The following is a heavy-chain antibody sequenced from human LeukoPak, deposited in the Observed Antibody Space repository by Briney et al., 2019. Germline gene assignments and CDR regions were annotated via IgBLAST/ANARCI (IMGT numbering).Heavy chain of an antibody. Sequence: GRSLRLSCATSGFTFSSYGMHWVRQAPGKGLEWVAVIWYDGSNDCYANSVKGRFTISRDNSKNTLYLQMNSLRAEDTAVYFCARKNTQDAFDIWGQGTMVTVSS. CDR2: IWYDGSND. CDR3: ARKNTQDAFDI. CDR1: GFTFSSYG. V-gene: IGHV3-33*01. J-gene: IGHJ3*02. D-gene: IGHD2-15*01.